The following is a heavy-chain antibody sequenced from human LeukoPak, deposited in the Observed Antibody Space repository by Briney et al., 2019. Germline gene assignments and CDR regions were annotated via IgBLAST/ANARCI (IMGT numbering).Heavy chain of an antibody. CDR2: ISSASNTI. CDR3: ARDGWFGDYNWFDP. Sequence: GGSLRLSCAASGLTFSSYSMNWVRQAPGKGLEWVSYISSASNTIYYADSVKGRFTISRDNAKNSLYLQMNSLRAEDTAMYYCARDGWFGDYNWFDPWGQGTLVTVSS. D-gene: IGHD3-10*01. J-gene: IGHJ5*02. CDR1: GLTFSSYS. V-gene: IGHV3-48*01.